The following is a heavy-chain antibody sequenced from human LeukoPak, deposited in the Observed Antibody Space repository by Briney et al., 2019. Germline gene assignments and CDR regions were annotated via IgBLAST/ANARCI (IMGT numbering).Heavy chain of an antibody. CDR1: GGSISSSSYY. Sequence: SETLSLTXTVSGGSISSSSYYWGWIRQPPGKGLEWIGSIYYSGSTYYNPSLKSRVTISVDTSKNQFSLKLSSVTAADTAVYYCARVTQVAAFDYWGQGTLVTVSS. V-gene: IGHV4-39*01. CDR3: ARVTQVAAFDY. J-gene: IGHJ4*02. D-gene: IGHD2-15*01. CDR2: IYYSGST.